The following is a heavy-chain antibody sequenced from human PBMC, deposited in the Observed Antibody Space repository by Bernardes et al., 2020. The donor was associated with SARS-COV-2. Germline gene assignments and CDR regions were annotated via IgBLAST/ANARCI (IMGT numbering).Heavy chain of an antibody. CDR3: ARPALLLGDAFDI. CDR2: INPNRGGT. CDR1: GYTFTGYY. Sequence: ASVKVSCKASGYTFTGYYMHWVRKDPGQGLEWMGWINPNRGGTNYAQKFQGWVTMTRDTSISTAYMELSRLRSDDTAVYYCARPALLLGDAFDIWGQGTMVTVSS. J-gene: IGHJ3*02. D-gene: IGHD3-22*01. V-gene: IGHV1-2*04.